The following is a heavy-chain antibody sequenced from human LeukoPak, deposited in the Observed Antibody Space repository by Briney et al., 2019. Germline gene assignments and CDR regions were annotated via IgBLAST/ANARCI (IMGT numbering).Heavy chain of an antibody. D-gene: IGHD3-10*01. Sequence: SVKVSCKASGGTFSNYAISWVRLAPGQGLEWMGRIIPILDITHYPQTFQGRVTISADNSTSTAYMDLSGLRSEDTAVYFCATTHDTRELVQGDYWGQGTLVTVSS. V-gene: IGHV1-69*10. CDR3: ATTHDTRELVQGDY. J-gene: IGHJ4*02. CDR2: IIPILDIT. CDR1: GGTFSNYA.